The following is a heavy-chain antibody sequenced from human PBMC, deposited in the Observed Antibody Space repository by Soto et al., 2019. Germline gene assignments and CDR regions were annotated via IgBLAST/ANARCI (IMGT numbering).Heavy chain of an antibody. J-gene: IGHJ4*02. Sequence: QITLKESGPTLVKPTQTLTLTCNFSGFSLSTRGVGVGWIRQPPGKALEWLTLIYWDDAKEYSPSLRSRITITQDTSKTPVVLTMTEMAPVDTATYYCAHKGGGDRILDYWGQGTLVTVSS. CDR1: GFSLSTRGVG. D-gene: IGHD3-16*01. V-gene: IGHV2-5*02. CDR3: AHKGGGDRILDY. CDR2: IYWDDAK.